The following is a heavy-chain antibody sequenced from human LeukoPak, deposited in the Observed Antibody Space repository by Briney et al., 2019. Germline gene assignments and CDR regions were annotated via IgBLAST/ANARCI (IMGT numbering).Heavy chain of an antibody. CDR1: GYTFTSYA. D-gene: IGHD6-13*01. CDR3: ARFDSSSWHRYFDY. CDR2: VIPIFGTA. Sequence: ASVKVSCKASGYTFTSYAISWVRQAPGQGLEWMGGVIPIFGTANYAQKFQGRVTITADESTSTAYMELSSLRSEDTAVYYCARFDSSSWHRYFDYWGQGTLVTVSS. V-gene: IGHV1-69*13. J-gene: IGHJ4*02.